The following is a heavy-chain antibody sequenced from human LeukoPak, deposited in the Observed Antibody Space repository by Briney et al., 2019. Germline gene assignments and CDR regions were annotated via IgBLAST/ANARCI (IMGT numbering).Heavy chain of an antibody. CDR3: ARYSSSPSGYYFDY. J-gene: IGHJ4*02. V-gene: IGHV1-18*01. CDR2: ISAYNGNT. CDR1: GYTFTSYG. D-gene: IGHD6-6*01. Sequence: ASVKVSCKASGYTFTSYGIRWGRQAPGQGLEWMGWISAYNGNTNYAQKLQGRVTMTTDTSTSTAYMELRSLRSGDTAVYYCARYSSSPSGYYFDYWGQGTLVTVSS.